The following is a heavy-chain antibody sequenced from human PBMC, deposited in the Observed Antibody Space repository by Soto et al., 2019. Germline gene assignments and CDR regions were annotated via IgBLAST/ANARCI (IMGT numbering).Heavy chain of an antibody. J-gene: IGHJ4*02. CDR2: ISYDGSKK. D-gene: IGHD5-18*01. CDR3: VRTPGYTMDY. CDR1: GFTFSNYA. Sequence: QVQLVESEGGVVQPGRSLRLSCAASGFTFSNYAMHWVRQAPGKGLEWVATISYDGSKKNYADSVKGRFTISRDNSKNALYLQMNSLRAEDTAVYYCVRTPGYTMDYWGQGTLVTVSS. V-gene: IGHV3-30-3*01.